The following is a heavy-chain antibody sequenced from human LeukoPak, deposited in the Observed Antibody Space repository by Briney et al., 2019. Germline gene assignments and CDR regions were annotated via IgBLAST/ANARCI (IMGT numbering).Heavy chain of an antibody. CDR1: GFTFSNYW. D-gene: IGHD4-17*01. CDR3: AKGGATVIDY. CDR2: INSDGSST. Sequence: PGGSLRLSCAASGFTFSNYWMHWVRQAPGKGLVRVSRINSDGSSTTSADSVKGRFTISRDNAKNTLYLQMNSLRAEDTAVYYCAKGGATVIDYWGQDTLVTVSS. J-gene: IGHJ4*02. V-gene: IGHV3-74*01.